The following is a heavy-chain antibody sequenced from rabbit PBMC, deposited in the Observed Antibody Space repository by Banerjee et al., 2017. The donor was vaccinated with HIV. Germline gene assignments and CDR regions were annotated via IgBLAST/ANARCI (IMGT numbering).Heavy chain of an antibody. Sequence: QEQLEESGGDLVKPEGSLTLTCTASGFSFSNGYNMCWVRQAPGKGLEWIACISAGSSGNNYHASWAKGRFTISKTSSTTVTLQMTSLTAADTATYFCAGVDYRGIGAFDPWGQGTLVTVS. J-gene: IGHJ2*01. D-gene: IGHD1-1*01. CDR3: AGVDYRGIGAFDP. CDR2: ISAGSSGNN. CDR1: GFSFSNGYN. V-gene: IGHV1S45*01.